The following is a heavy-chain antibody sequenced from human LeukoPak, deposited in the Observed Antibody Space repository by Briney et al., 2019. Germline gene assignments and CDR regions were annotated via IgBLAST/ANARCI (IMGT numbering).Heavy chain of an antibody. CDR3: ARGGATTYSGDY. CDR1: GYTFTSYA. Sequence: SVKVSCKASGYTFTSYAMHWVRQAPGQRLEWMGWINAGNGNTKYSQKFQGRVTITRDTSASTAYMELSSLRSEDTAVYYCARGGATTYSGDYWGQGTLVTVSS. J-gene: IGHJ4*02. D-gene: IGHD5-12*01. CDR2: INAGNGNT. V-gene: IGHV1-3*01.